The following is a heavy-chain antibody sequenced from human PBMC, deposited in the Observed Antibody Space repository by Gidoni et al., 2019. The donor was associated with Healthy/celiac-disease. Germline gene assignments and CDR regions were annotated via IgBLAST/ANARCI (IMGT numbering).Heavy chain of an antibody. D-gene: IGHD1-26*01. CDR2: ISSSSIYI. CDR1: GFTFSSYS. V-gene: IGHV3-21*01. J-gene: IGHJ3*02. CDR3: ARDREPSDAFDI. Sequence: EVQLVESGGGVVRPGGALRRYCAASGFTFSSYSMNWVRQAPGKGLEWVSSISSSSIYIYYAYSVKGRFTISRDNAKNSLYLQMNSLRAADTAVYYCARDREPSDAFDIWGQGTMVTVSS.